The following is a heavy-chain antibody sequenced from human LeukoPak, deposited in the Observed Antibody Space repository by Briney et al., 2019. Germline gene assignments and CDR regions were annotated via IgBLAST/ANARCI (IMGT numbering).Heavy chain of an antibody. D-gene: IGHD6-13*01. J-gene: IGHJ4*02. V-gene: IGHV3-30-3*01. Sequence: GGSLRLSCAASGFTFSSYAMHWVRQAPGKGLEWVAVISYDGSNKYYADSVKGRFTISRDNSKNTLYLQMNSLRAEDTAVYYCARDHGSTGSWYGQPFHYGAQEPLVPVSS. CDR2: ISYDGSNK. CDR1: GFTFSSYA. CDR3: ARDHGSTGSWYGQPFHY.